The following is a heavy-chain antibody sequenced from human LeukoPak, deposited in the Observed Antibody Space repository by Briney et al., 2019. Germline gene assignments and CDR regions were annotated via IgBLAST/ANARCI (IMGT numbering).Heavy chain of an antibody. CDR2: ISYDGSNK. Sequence: GGSLRLSCAASGFTFSSYAIHWVRQAPGKGLEWVAVISYDGSNKYYADSVKGRFTISRDNAKNSLYLQMNSLRAEDTAVYYCARVGGGLDPWGQGTLVTVSS. CDR3: ARVGGGLDP. J-gene: IGHJ5*02. D-gene: IGHD3-16*01. CDR1: GFTFSSYA. V-gene: IGHV3-30*04.